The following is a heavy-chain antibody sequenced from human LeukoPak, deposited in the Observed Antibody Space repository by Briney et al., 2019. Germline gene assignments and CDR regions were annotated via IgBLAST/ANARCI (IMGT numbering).Heavy chain of an antibody. CDR3: ARGAMATTPFFDY. CDR1: GDSISNYY. CDR2: VYYTGST. J-gene: IGHJ4*02. Sequence: KPSETLSLTCPVSGDSISNYYYWTWIRQPPGKGLEWIGYVYYTGSTNFNPSLKSRVTMSLDTSRNQFSLKLTSLTAADTAVYYCARGAMATTPFFDYWGQGTLVTVSP. V-gene: IGHV4-59*01. D-gene: IGHD5-24*01.